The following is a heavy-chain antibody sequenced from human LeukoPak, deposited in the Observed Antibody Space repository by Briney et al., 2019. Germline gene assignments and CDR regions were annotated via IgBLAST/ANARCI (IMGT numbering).Heavy chain of an antibody. CDR2: IYHSGSA. Sequence: SQTLSLTCAVSGGSIRSGGYSWSWIRQPPGKGLEWIGYIYHSGSAYYNPSLKSRVTISVDTSKNQFSLKLSSVTAADTAVYYCARGGYYYYYMDVWGKGTTVTVSS. CDR3: ARGGYYYYYMDV. J-gene: IGHJ6*03. CDR1: GGSIRSGGYS. V-gene: IGHV4-30-2*01.